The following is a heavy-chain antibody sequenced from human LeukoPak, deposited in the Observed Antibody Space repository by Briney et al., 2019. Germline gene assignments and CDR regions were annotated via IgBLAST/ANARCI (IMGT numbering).Heavy chain of an antibody. J-gene: IGHJ4*02. D-gene: IGHD3-22*01. V-gene: IGHV4-59*12. CDR1: GGPISSYY. Sequence: SETLSLTCTVSGGPISSYYWSGIRQPPGKGLEWIGYIYYSGSTNNNPSLKHRVPISVDTSKNQFSLKLSSVTAADTAVYYCARGRIPNSSGYYYGLISYFDYWGQGTLVTVSS. CDR2: IYYSGST. CDR3: ARGRIPNSSGYYYGLISYFDY.